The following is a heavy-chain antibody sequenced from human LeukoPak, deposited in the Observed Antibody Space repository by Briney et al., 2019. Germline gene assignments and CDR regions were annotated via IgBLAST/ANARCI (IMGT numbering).Heavy chain of an antibody. V-gene: IGHV1-8*01. D-gene: IGHD2-21*01. J-gene: IGHJ4*02. Sequence: XXXXGYTFTSYDINWVRQAPGQGLEWMGWMNPNSGNTGYAQKFQGRVTMTRSTSISTAYMELSKLRFEDTAVYYCTRSVRNGHIDYWGQGTLVTVSS. CDR1: GYTFTSYD. CDR2: MNPNSGNT. CDR3: TRSVRNGHIDY.